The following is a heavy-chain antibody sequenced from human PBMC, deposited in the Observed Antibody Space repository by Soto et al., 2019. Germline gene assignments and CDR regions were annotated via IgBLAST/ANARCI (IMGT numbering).Heavy chain of an antibody. Sequence: SVKVSCKASGGTFSSYAISWVRQAPGQGLEWMGGIIPIFGTANYAQKFQGRVTITADESTSTAYMELSSLRSEDTAVYYCATDVTRGYAPFDYWGQGTPVTVSS. J-gene: IGHJ4*02. CDR1: GGTFSSYA. CDR2: IIPIFGTA. V-gene: IGHV1-69*13. D-gene: IGHD5-12*01. CDR3: ATDVTRGYAPFDY.